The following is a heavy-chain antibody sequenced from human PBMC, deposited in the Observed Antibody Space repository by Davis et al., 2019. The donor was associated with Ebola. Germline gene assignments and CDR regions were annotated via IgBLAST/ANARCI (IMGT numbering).Heavy chain of an antibody. CDR2: INTLNGNT. D-gene: IGHD6-13*01. CDR3: PRVFEGWSRSSYLVPFDY. J-gene: IGHJ4*02. Sequence: ASVKVSCKASGYPFYTHGLGWVRQAPGQGLEWMGWINTLNGNTPYAPKFAGRFTLTSDRSTGTAYMELTSLKHEDTAVFYCPRVFEGWSRSSYLVPFDYWGQGTLVSVSS. CDR1: GYPFYTHG. V-gene: IGHV1-18*04.